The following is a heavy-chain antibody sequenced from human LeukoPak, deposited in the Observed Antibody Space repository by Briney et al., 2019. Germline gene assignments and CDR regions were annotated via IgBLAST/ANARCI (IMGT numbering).Heavy chain of an antibody. V-gene: IGHV3-48*04. Sequence: GGSLRLSCAASGFTFSSYAMSWVRQAPGKGLEWVSYISSSSSTIYYADSVKGRFTISRDNAKNSLYLQMNSLRAEDTAVYYCARDTATSGSYYFDYWGQGTLVTVSS. CDR1: GFTFSSYA. CDR2: ISSSSSTI. J-gene: IGHJ4*02. CDR3: ARDTATSGSYYFDY. D-gene: IGHD1-26*01.